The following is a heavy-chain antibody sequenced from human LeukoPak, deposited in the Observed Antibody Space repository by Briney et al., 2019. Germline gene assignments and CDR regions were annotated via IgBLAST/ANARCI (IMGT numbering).Heavy chain of an antibody. D-gene: IGHD1-26*01. CDR3: ARESGSYYEGAFDI. J-gene: IGHJ3*02. V-gene: IGHV3-30-3*01. CDR2: ISYDGSNK. Sequence: EPGGSLRLSCAASGFTFSSYAMHGVRHAPGKGLEWVAVISYDGSNKYYADSVKGRFTISRDNSKNTLYLQMNSLRAEDTAVYYCARESGSYYEGAFDIWGQGTMVTVSS. CDR1: GFTFSSYA.